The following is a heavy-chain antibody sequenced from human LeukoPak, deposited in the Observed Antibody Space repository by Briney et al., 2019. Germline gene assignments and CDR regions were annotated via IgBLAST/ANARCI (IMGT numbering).Heavy chain of an antibody. Sequence: GGSLRLSCAASGFTVSSNYMSWVRQAPGKGLEWVSVIYSGGSTYYAASVKGRFTISRDNSKNTLYLQMNSLRAEDTAVYYCAREGYYDRSGFGAPTGTFDYWGQGTLVTVSS. D-gene: IGHD3-22*01. V-gene: IGHV3-66*01. CDR3: AREGYYDRSGFGAPTGTFDY. CDR2: IYSGGST. CDR1: GFTVSSNY. J-gene: IGHJ4*02.